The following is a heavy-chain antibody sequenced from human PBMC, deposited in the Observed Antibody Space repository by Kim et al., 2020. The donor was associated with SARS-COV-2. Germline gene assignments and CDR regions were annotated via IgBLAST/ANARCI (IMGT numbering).Heavy chain of an antibody. CDR3: AKAPRVRVTTGWFDP. CDR2: ISYDGSNK. Sequence: GGSLRLSCAASGFTFSSYGMHWVRQAPGKGLEWVAVISYDGSNKYYADSVKGRFTISRDNSKNTLYLQMNSLRAEDTAVYYCAKAPRVRVTTGWFDPWG. CDR1: GFTFSSYG. J-gene: IGHJ5*02. V-gene: IGHV3-30*18. D-gene: IGHD2-21*02.